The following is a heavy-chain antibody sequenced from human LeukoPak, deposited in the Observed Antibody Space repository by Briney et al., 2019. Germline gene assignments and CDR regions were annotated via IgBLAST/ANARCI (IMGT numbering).Heavy chain of an antibody. CDR2: INPGDSAT. D-gene: IGHD3-10*01. CDR1: GYSFTNYW. Sequence: GESLKISCKGSGYSFTNYWIGWVRQMPGKGLEWMGIINPGDSATTYSPSVQGQITISVDKSISTAYLQWSSLKASDTAIYYCALHPAQGSGSLDYWGQGTLVIVSS. J-gene: IGHJ4*02. CDR3: ALHPAQGSGSLDY. V-gene: IGHV5-51*01.